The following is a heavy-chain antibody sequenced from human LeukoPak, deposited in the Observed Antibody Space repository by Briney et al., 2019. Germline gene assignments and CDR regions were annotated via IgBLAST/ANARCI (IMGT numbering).Heavy chain of an antibody. CDR3: ARDIADCSSGIYYEIRLDS. Sequence: GGSLRLSCAASGFTFTNYWMSWVRQAPGKGLELVANIKQDRSEKYYVDSVKGRFTISRDDAKNSVYLQMNSLRVEDTAVYYCARDIADCSSGIYYEIRLDSWGQGTLVTVSS. D-gene: IGHD2-2*01. V-gene: IGHV3-7*01. J-gene: IGHJ5*01. CDR2: IKQDRSEK. CDR1: GFTFTNYW.